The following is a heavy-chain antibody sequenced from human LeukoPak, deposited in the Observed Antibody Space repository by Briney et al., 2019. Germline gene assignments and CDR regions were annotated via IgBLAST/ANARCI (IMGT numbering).Heavy chain of an antibody. Sequence: GGSLRLSCAASGFTFSDYYMGWIRQAPGKGLEWVSYISSSGSTIYYADSVKGRFTISRDNSKNTLYLQMNSLRAEDTAVYYCATRSGYYLWYFDYWGQGTLVTVSS. CDR3: ATRSGYYLWYFDY. J-gene: IGHJ4*02. D-gene: IGHD3-22*01. V-gene: IGHV3-11*01. CDR2: ISSSGSTI. CDR1: GFTFSDYY.